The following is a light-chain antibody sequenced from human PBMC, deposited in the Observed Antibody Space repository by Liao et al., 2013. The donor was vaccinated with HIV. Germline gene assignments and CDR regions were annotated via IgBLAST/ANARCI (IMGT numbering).Light chain of an antibody. Sequence: SYELTQPPSVSVSPGQTASITCSGDLLGDKYACWYQQKPGQSPVLVIYQDSKRPSGIPERFSGSNSGNTATLTISGTQAMDEADYYCQAWDSSTHVVFGGGTKLTVL. V-gene: IGLV3-1*01. CDR1: LLGDKY. CDR2: QDS. CDR3: QAWDSSTHVV. J-gene: IGLJ2*01.